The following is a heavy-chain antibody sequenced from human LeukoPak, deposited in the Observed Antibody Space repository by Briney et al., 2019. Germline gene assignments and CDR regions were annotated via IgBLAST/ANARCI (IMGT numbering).Heavy chain of an antibody. J-gene: IGHJ3*02. D-gene: IGHD4-11*01. CDR2: IYYTGNT. CDR1: GGSISYYY. V-gene: IGHV4-59*01. Sequence: SETLSLTCTVSGGSISYYYWNWLRQPPGRELEWIGYIYYTGNTNYNPSLKSRVTISVDTSKNQFSLKLSSVTAADTAVYYCARDSAYSDYDYAFDIRGLGTMVTVSS. CDR3: ARDSAYSDYDYAFDI.